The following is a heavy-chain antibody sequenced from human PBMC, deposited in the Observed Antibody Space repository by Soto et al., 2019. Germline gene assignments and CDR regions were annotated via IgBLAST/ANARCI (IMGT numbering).Heavy chain of an antibody. D-gene: IGHD3-10*01. Sequence: PGGPLRLSCAASGFTFSSYAMSWVRQAPGKGLEWVSAISGSGGSTYYADSVKGRFTISRDNSKNTLYLQMNSLRAEDTAVYYCAKDLYGSGSYDAFDIWGQGTMVTVSS. V-gene: IGHV3-23*01. CDR2: ISGSGGST. J-gene: IGHJ3*02. CDR1: GFTFSSYA. CDR3: AKDLYGSGSYDAFDI.